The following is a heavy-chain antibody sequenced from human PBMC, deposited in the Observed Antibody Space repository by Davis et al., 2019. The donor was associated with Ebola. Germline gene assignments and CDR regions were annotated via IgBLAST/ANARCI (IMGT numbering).Heavy chain of an antibody. CDR2: ISSSSNYI. CDR1: GFTFSNYD. CDR3: ARVTLWWDDDSGGPTTYYYDI. Sequence: GESLKISCAASGFTFSNYDMNWVRQAPGKGLEWISHISSSSNYIKYADSVKCRFTVSRDNSKNTVYLQMISLRAEDAATYYCARVTLWWDDDSGGPTTYYYDIWGQGALVTVSS. D-gene: IGHD3-22*01. J-gene: IGHJ4*02. V-gene: IGHV3-21*04.